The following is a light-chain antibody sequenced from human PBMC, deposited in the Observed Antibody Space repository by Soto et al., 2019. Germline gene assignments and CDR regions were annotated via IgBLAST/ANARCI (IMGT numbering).Light chain of an antibody. CDR2: DAS. V-gene: IGKV3-11*01. J-gene: IGKJ2*01. CDR3: QQRSNWPSYT. Sequence: EIVLTQSPGTLSLSPGERATLSCRASQSVSSYLAWYQQKPGQAPRLLIYDASNRATGIPARFSGSGFGTDFTLTISSLEPEDFAVYYCQQRSNWPSYTFGQGTKVDIK. CDR1: QSVSSY.